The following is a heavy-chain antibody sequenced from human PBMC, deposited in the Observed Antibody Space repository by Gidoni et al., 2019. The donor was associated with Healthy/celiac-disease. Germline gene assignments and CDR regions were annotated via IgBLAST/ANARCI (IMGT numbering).Heavy chain of an antibody. V-gene: IGHV1-2*02. J-gene: IGHJ3*02. D-gene: IGHD1-1*01. Sequence: QVQLVQSGAEAKKPGASVKVSCKASGYTFTGYYMHWVRQAPGQGLEWMGWINPNSGGTNYAQKFQGRVTMTRDTSISTAYMELSRLRSDDTAVYYCARGGGWYTESDDAFDIWGQGTMVTVSS. CDR3: ARGGGWYTESDDAFDI. CDR2: INPNSGGT. CDR1: GYTFTGYY.